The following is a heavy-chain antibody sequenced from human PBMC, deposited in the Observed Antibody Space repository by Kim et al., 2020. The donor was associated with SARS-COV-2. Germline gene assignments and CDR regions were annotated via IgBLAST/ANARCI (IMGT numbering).Heavy chain of an antibody. CDR2: ISYDGSNK. Sequence: GGSLRLSCAASGFTFSSYGMHWVRQAPGKGLEWVAVISYDGSNKYYADSVKGRFTISRDNSKNTLYLQMNSLRAEDTAVYYCAKRGIAAAGATSYYYYYG. V-gene: IGHV3-30*18. CDR1: GFTFSSYG. D-gene: IGHD6-13*01. J-gene: IGHJ6*01. CDR3: AKRGIAAAGATSYYYYYG.